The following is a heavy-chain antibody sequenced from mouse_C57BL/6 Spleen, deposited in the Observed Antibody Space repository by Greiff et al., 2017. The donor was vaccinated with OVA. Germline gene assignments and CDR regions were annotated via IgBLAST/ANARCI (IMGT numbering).Heavy chain of an antibody. J-gene: IGHJ1*03. CDR2: ISYDGSN. D-gene: IGHD1-1*01. Sequence: EVKLQESGPGLVKPSQSLSLTCSVTGYSITSGYYWNWIRQFPGNKLEWMGYISYDGSNNYNPSLKNRISITRDTSKNQFFLKLNSVTTEDTATYYCAIITTGPYWYFDVWGTGTTVTVSS. V-gene: IGHV3-6*01. CDR3: AIITTGPYWYFDV. CDR1: GYSITSGYY.